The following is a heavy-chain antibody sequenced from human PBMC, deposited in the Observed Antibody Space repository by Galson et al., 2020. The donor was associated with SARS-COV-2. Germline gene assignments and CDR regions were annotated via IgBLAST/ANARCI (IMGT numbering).Heavy chain of an antibody. V-gene: IGHV1-18*01. CDR2: ITTNNGKT. J-gene: IGHJ3*02. Sequence: ASVTVSCKTLGYNFSSYGLTWVRQAPGQGFEWMGWITTNNGKTDYAQKFQGRVIMTTDTSTNTGYMELRSLRSDDTALYYCAREGPDAFDIWGQGTKVTVSS. CDR1: GYNFSSYG. CDR3: AREGPDAFDI.